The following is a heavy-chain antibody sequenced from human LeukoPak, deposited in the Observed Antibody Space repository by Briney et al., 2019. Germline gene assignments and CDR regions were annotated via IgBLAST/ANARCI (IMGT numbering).Heavy chain of an antibody. CDR2: INWNSGST. V-gene: IGHV3-20*01. Sequence: GGSLRLSCAASGFTFDDYGMSWVRQAPGKGLEWVSGINWNSGSTGYADSVKGRFTIPRDNAKNSLYLQMNSLRAEDTALYHCAAVAGRGYYYYGMDVWGQGTTVTVSS. J-gene: IGHJ6*02. CDR1: GFTFDDYG. CDR3: AAVAGRGYYYYGMDV. D-gene: IGHD6-19*01.